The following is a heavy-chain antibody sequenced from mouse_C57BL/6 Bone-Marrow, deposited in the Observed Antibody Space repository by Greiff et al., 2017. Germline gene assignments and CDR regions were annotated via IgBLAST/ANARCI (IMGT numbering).Heavy chain of an antibody. V-gene: IGHV1-55*01. J-gene: IGHJ2*01. Sequence: VQLQQPGAELVKPGASVKMSCEASGYTFTSYWITWVKQRPGQGLEWIGDIYPGSGSTNYNEKFKSKATLTVDTSSSTAYMQRSSLTSEDSVVYYCARPYYGSSYVDYWGQGTTLTGSS. D-gene: IGHD1-1*01. CDR2: IYPGSGST. CDR1: GYTFTSYW. CDR3: ARPYYGSSYVDY.